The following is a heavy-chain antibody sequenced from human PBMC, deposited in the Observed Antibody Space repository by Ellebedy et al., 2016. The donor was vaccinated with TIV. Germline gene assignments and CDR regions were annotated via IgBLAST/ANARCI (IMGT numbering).Heavy chain of an antibody. Sequence: PGGSLRLSCAASGFTFSSYEMNWVRQAPGKGLEWVSYISSGGSTISYADSVKGRFTISRDNAKNSLYLQMNSLRAEDTAIDYCARDSKGGGWYYGMDVWGQGTTVTVSS. CDR2: ISSGGSTI. V-gene: IGHV3-48*03. CDR1: GFTFSSYE. J-gene: IGHJ6*02. CDR3: ARDSKGGGWYYGMDV. D-gene: IGHD3-16*01.